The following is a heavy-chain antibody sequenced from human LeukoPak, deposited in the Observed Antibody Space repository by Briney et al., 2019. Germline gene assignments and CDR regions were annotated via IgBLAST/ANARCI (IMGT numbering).Heavy chain of an antibody. J-gene: IGHJ4*02. D-gene: IGHD3-22*01. V-gene: IGHV3-23*01. CDR3: AKGSRDSTSYCFDY. CDR2: ISGSGGTT. Sequence: GGSLRLSCAASGFTFSSYAMSWVRQAPGKGLEWVSAISGSGGTTYYADSVKGRFTISSDKSRNTLYLQMNSLRVEDTAVYYCAKGSRDSTSYCFDYWGQGTLVTVSS. CDR1: GFTFSSYA.